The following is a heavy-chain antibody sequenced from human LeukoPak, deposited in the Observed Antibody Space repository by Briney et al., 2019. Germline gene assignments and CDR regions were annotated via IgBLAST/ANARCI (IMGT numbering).Heavy chain of an antibody. Sequence: SETLSLTCAVYGGSFSGYYWSRIRQPPGKGLEWIGEINHSGSTNYNPSLKSRVTISVDTSKNQFSLKLSSVTAADTAVYYCATPLRSYGMDVWGQGTTVTVSS. CDR3: ATPLRSYGMDV. CDR2: INHSGST. V-gene: IGHV4-34*01. CDR1: GGSFSGYY. J-gene: IGHJ6*02.